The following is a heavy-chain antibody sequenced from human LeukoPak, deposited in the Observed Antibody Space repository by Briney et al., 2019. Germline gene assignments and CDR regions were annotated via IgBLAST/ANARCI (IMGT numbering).Heavy chain of an antibody. V-gene: IGHV4-61*01. CDR2: IHYSGNI. D-gene: IGHD6-13*01. CDR1: GGSVSSGSYS. J-gene: IGHJ4*02. CDR3: ARSPRQQLGPPDY. Sequence: SETLSLTCTVSGGSVSSGSYSWSWIRQPPGKGLEWIGYIHYSGNINSNPSLKSRVTLSVDTCKDQFSLKLNSVTAADTAVYYCARSPRQQLGPPDYWGQGTLVTVSS.